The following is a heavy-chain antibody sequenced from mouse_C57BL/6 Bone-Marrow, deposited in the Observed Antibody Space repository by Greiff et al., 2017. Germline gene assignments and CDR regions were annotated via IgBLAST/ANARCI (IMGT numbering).Heavy chain of an antibody. CDR3: AAQYYSNYYWYFDV. Sequence: QVQLQQPGAELVRPGTSVKLSCKASGYTFTSYWMHWVKQRPGQGLEWIGVIDPSDSYTNYNQKFKGTATLTVDTSSSTAYMQLSSLTSEDSAVYYGAAQYYSNYYWYFDVWGTGTTVTVSS. J-gene: IGHJ1*03. CDR1: GYTFTSYW. D-gene: IGHD2-5*01. V-gene: IGHV1-59*01. CDR2: IDPSDSYT.